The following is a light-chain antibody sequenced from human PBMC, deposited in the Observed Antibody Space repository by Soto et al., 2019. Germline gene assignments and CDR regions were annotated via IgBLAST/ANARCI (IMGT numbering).Light chain of an antibody. CDR3: NSCTSTNTYV. CDR2: DVI. Sequence: QPVLTQPATVSGSPGQSITISCTGTGGDVGYYNFVSWYQQHPGKAPKLMIYDVIHRPSGVPNRFSGSKSGNTASLTISGLQAEDEADYYCNSCTSTNTYVFGTGTKLTVL. CDR1: GGDVGYYNF. V-gene: IGLV2-14*03. J-gene: IGLJ1*01.